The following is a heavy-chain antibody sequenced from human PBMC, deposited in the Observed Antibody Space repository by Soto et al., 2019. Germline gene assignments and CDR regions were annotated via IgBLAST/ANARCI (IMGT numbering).Heavy chain of an antibody. CDR1: GYTFSTYY. J-gene: IGHJ4*02. CDR2: INPSGGST. Sequence: GASVKVSCKASGYTFSTYYMHWVRQAPGQGYEWMGIINPSGGSTTYAQKFQGRVTMTRDTSTTTVYMELSSLRSEDTAVYYCARTLYGDNVDYWGQGTLVTVSS. V-gene: IGHV1-46*01. D-gene: IGHD4-17*01. CDR3: ARTLYGDNVDY.